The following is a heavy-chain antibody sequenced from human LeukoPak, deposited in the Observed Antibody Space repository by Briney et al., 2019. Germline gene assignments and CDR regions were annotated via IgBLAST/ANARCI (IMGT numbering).Heavy chain of an antibody. D-gene: IGHD4-23*01. CDR2: IYPDDSYT. J-gene: IGHJ4*02. V-gene: IGHV5-51*01. Sequence: GESLKISCKGSGYSFTNYWIGRVRQMPGKGLEWMGIIYPDDSYTRYSPSFQGQVTISADKSISNAYLQWSSLKASDTAIYYCARHGYYGGLYYFDYWGQGTLVTVSS. CDR1: GYSFTNYW. CDR3: ARHGYYGGLYYFDY.